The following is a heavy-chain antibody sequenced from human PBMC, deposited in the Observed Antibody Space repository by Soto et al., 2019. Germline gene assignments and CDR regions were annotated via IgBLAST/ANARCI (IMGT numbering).Heavy chain of an antibody. V-gene: IGHV1-8*01. CDR2: MNPNSGNT. Sequence: ASAKVSCKASGYTFTSYDINWVRQATGQGLEWMGWMNPNSGNTGYAQKFQGRVTMTRNTSISTAYMELSSLRSEDTAVYYCARSPSSRNSYYYYGMDVWGQGTTVTVSS. CDR3: ARSPSSRNSYYYYGMDV. D-gene: IGHD4-4*01. CDR1: GYTFTSYD. J-gene: IGHJ6*02.